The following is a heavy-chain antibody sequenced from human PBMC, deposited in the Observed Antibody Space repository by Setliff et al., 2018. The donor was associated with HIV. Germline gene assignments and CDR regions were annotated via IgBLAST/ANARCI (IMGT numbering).Heavy chain of an antibody. J-gene: IGHJ4*02. CDR1: GFTFSSYA. CDR3: ARLPYCSSTIHHRCPTDY. V-gene: IGHV3-23*01. CDR2: ISGSGGST. D-gene: IGHD2-2*01. Sequence: PGGSLRLSCAASGFTFSSYAMSWVRQAPGKGLEWVSAISGSGGSTYYADSVKGRFTISRDNSKNTLYLQMNSLRAEDTAVYHCARLPYCSSTIHHRCPTDYWGQGTLVTVSS.